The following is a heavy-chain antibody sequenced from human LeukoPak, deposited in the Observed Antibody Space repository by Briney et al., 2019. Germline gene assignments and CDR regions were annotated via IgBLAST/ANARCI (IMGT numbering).Heavy chain of an antibody. CDR1: GFTFSSYW. CDR3: ARAVGYSSSWYSQYYFDY. CDR2: INSDGSST. V-gene: IGHV3-74*01. Sequence: GGSLRLSCAASGFTFSSYWMHWVRHAPGKGLVGVSRINSDGSSTSYADSVKGRFTSSRDNAKNTLYLQMNSLRGEDTAVYYCARAVGYSSSWYSQYYFDYWGQGTLVTVSS. J-gene: IGHJ4*02. D-gene: IGHD6-13*01.